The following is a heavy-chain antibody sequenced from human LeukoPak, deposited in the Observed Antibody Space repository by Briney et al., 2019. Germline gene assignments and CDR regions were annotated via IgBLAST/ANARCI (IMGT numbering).Heavy chain of an antibody. V-gene: IGHV4-34*01. CDR2: INHSGST. Sequence: PSETLSLTCAVYGGSFSGYYWSWIRQPPGKGLEWIGEINHSGSTNYNPSLKSRVTISVDTSKNQFSLKLSSVTAADTAVYYCARIYCSGDGCFYFDYWGQGTLVTVAS. J-gene: IGHJ4*02. D-gene: IGHD2-15*01. CDR3: ARIYCSGDGCFYFDY. CDR1: GGSFSGYY.